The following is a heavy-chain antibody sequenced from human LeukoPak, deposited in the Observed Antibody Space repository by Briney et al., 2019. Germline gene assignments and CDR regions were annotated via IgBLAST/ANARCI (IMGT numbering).Heavy chain of an antibody. Sequence: PGRSLRLSCAASGFTFSNYAMHWVRQTPGKGLEWVAFVSYDGSWDSHSDSVKGRFTISRDDSKNTLYQQMTRLRAEDTAVYYCTREERGYIPAFWGQGTLVTVSS. CDR1: GFTFSNYA. J-gene: IGHJ4*02. V-gene: IGHV3-30*01. CDR3: TREERGYIPAF. CDR2: VSYDGSWD. D-gene: IGHD3-16*02.